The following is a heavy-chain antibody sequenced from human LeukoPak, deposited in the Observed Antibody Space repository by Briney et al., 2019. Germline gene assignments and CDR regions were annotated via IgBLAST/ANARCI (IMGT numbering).Heavy chain of an antibody. D-gene: IGHD2-15*01. V-gene: IGHV4-30-4*01. Sequence: PSQTLSLTCTVSGGSISSGDYYWSWIRQPPGKGLEWIGYIYYSGSTYYNPSLKSRVTISVDTSKNQFSLKLNSVTAADTAVYYCAREGYCSGGSCYRAPIDYWGQGTLVTVSS. CDR3: AREGYCSGGSCYRAPIDY. CDR1: GGSISSGDYY. J-gene: IGHJ4*02. CDR2: IYYSGST.